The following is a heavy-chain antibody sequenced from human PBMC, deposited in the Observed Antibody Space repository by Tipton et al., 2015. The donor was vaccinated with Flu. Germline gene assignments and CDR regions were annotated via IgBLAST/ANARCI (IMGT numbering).Heavy chain of an antibody. CDR2: IKSDGTIT. J-gene: IGHJ4*02. D-gene: IGHD3-10*01. CDR3: TRDSRGMF. Sequence: SLRLSCVGSGFSFSSYWMHWVRQVPGKGLVWVSRIKSDGTITNYADSVKGRFTISRDNAKSTLYLEMTSLRDDDSGVYYCTRDSRGMFWGPGTLVSVSS. V-gene: IGHV3-74*01. CDR1: GFSFSSYW.